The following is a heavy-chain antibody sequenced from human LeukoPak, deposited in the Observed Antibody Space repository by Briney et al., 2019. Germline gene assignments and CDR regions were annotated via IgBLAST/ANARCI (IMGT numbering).Heavy chain of an antibody. J-gene: IGHJ4*02. CDR2: LDTEGGAI. D-gene: IGHD3-16*01. Sequence: PGGSLTLSCAASGFALRTYWMHWVRQAPGKGQEWVSRLDTEGGAIYYADSVKGRFTISRDNAKNTLYLQMNSLRAEDTAVYFCARDFLGAGTFDYWGQGTLVTVSS. V-gene: IGHV3-74*01. CDR1: GFALRTYW. CDR3: ARDFLGAGTFDY.